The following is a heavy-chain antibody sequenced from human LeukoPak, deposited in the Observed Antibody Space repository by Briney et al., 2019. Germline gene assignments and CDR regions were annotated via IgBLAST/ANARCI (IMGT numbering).Heavy chain of an antibody. Sequence: GASVKVSCKASGYTFTSYGISWVRQAPGLGLEWMGWISAYNGNTNYAQKLQGRVTMTTDTSTSTAYMELRSRRSDDTAVYYCARDPPYYYDSSGYYFSDYWGQGTLVTVSS. CDR2: ISAYNGNT. CDR3: ARDPPYYYDSSGYYFSDY. D-gene: IGHD3-22*01. J-gene: IGHJ4*02. V-gene: IGHV1-18*01. CDR1: GYTFTSYG.